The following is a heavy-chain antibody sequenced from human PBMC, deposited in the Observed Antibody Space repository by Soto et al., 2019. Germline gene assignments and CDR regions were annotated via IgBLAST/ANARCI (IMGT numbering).Heavy chain of an antibody. Sequence: QVQLQESGPGLVKPSETLSLTCTVSGGSISSYYWSWIRQPPGKGLEGIGYIYYSGSTNYNPSLKRRVTISVDTSKHQFSLKLSSVTAADTAVYYCARGGCSGGSCYSWYFDLWGRGTLVTVSS. D-gene: IGHD2-15*01. CDR2: IYYSGST. CDR1: GGSISSYY. V-gene: IGHV4-59*01. CDR3: ARGGCSGGSCYSWYFDL. J-gene: IGHJ2*01.